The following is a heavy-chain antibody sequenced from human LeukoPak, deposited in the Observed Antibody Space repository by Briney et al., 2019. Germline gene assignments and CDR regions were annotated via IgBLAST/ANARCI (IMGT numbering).Heavy chain of an antibody. V-gene: IGHV3-74*03. CDR3: ARDLDWILFDY. D-gene: IGHD3-9*01. CDR2: IRPEGTTT. Sequence: GGSLRLSCAASGFTFSTYWMHSVRQAPGKGLLWVARIRPEGTTTAYADSVKGRFTISRDNAKNTLFLQMNSLSAEDTAVYYCARDLDWILFDYWGQGTLVTVSS. J-gene: IGHJ4*02. CDR1: GFTFSTYW.